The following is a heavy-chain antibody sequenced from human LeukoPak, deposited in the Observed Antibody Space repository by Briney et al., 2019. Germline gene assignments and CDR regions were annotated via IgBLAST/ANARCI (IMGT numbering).Heavy chain of an antibody. D-gene: IGHD3-22*01. CDR3: ANSSGWGFDP. CDR1: GASINSGNW. Sequence: SETLSLTCTVSGASINSGNWWSRIRQSPGAGLEWIGEVYHSGSTKYNPSLKSRVSMSVDKSKNQFSLRLTSVTAADTAVYFCANSSGWGFDPWGQGAPVTVSS. J-gene: IGHJ5*02. CDR2: VYHSGST. V-gene: IGHV4-4*02.